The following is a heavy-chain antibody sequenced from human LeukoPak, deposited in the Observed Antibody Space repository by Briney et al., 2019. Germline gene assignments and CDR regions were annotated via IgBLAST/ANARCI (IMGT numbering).Heavy chain of an antibody. CDR1: GYRFANYW. CDR2: IYPGDSDT. D-gene: IGHD6-13*01. Sequence: GQSLHISCKGSGYRFANYWIGWARQMPGKGLEWMGIIYPGDSDTRYGPSFQGQVTISADKSISTAYLQWSSLQASDTAMYYCARHVGSSDVDFWGQGTLVTVSS. V-gene: IGHV5-51*01. J-gene: IGHJ4*02. CDR3: ARHVGSSDVDF.